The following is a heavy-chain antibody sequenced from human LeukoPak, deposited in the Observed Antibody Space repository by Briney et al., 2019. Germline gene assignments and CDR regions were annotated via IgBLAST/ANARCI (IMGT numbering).Heavy chain of an antibody. V-gene: IGHV1-46*01. J-gene: IGHJ5*02. CDR1: GYTFTSYY. D-gene: IGHD2-2*01. Sequence: ASVKVSCKASGYTFTSYYMHWVRQAPGQGLEWMGIINPSGGSKSYAQKFQGRVTMTRDMSTSTVYMELSSLRSEDTAVYHCARGDIVVVPAAMSANWFDPWGQGTLVTVSS. CDR3: ARGDIVVVPAAMSANWFDP. CDR2: INPSGGSK.